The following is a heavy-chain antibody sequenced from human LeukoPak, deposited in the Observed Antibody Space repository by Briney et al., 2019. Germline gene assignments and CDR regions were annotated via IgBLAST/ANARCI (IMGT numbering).Heavy chain of an antibody. CDR2: ISSSGSTI. CDR3: ARDWRDIVAVPAAIFVRPPDAFDI. J-gene: IGHJ3*02. V-gene: IGHV3-11*01. D-gene: IGHD2-2*01. Sequence: GGSLRLSCAASRFTFSDYYMSWIRQAPGKGLEWVSYISSSGSTIYYADSVKGRFTISRDNAKNSLYLQMNSLRAEDTAVYYCARDWRDIVAVPAAIFVRPPDAFDIWGQGTMVTVSS. CDR1: RFTFSDYY.